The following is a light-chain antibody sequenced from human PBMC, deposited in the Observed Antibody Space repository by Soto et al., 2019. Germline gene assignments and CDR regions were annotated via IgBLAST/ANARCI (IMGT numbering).Light chain of an antibody. J-gene: IGKJ1*01. CDR1: QRVTSN. V-gene: IGKV3-15*01. Sequence: EKGMKQSPDAVCVLQRAIAPISARASQRVTSNLAWYQQKPGQAPRLLIYGASTRATGIPARFSGSGSGAEFTLTISCQPDEDFAVYCCQQDNIRRTFGQGTKVDIK. CDR3: QQDNIRRT. CDR2: GAS.